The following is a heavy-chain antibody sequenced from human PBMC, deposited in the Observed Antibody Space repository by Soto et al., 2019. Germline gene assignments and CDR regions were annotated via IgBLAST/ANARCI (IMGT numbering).Heavy chain of an antibody. CDR3: ASGYKDDFWSGYTFPMDV. CDR2: VSYDGYKQ. D-gene: IGHD3-3*01. V-gene: IGHV3-30*03. CDR1: GFTFTNYA. J-gene: IGHJ6*02. Sequence: PGGSLILSCAASGFTFTNYAMNWVRQAPGKGLEWVAVVSYDGYKQYYTGSVKGRFTISRDNAKNSLYLQMNSLRAEDTAGYYCASGYKDDFWSGYTFPMDVWGQGTTVTVSS.